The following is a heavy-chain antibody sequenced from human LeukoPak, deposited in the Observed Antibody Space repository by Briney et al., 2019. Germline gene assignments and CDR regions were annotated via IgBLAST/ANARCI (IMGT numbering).Heavy chain of an antibody. J-gene: IGHJ6*03. CDR2: MNPNSGNT. CDR1: GYTFTSYD. Sequence: ASVKVSCKASGYTFTSYDINWVRQATGQGLEWMGWMNPNSGNTGYAQKFQGRVTMTRNTSISTAYMDLSSLRSEDTAVYYCAKDRCSNGIGCLYYYMDVWGKGTTVTISS. D-gene: IGHD2-8*01. V-gene: IGHV1-8*01. CDR3: AKDRCSNGIGCLYYYMDV.